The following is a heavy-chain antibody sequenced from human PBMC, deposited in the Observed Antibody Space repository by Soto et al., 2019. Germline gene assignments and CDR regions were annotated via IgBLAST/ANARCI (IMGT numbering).Heavy chain of an antibody. CDR1: GGSFSGYY. Sequence: SETLSLTCAVYGGSFSGYYWSWIRQPPGKGLEWIGEINHSGSTNYNPSLKSRVTISVDTSKNQLSLKLSSVTAADTAVYYCVRGSAPQAWGQGTLVTVSS. V-gene: IGHV4-34*01. J-gene: IGHJ5*02. CDR2: INHSGST. CDR3: VRGSAPQA.